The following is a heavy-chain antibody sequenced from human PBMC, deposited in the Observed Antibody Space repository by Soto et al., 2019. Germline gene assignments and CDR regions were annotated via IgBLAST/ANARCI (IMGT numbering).Heavy chain of an antibody. D-gene: IGHD5-18*01. J-gene: IGHJ4*02. V-gene: IGHV3-43*01. Sequence: GGSLRLSCAASGFTFDDYTMHWVRQAPGKGLEWVSLISWDGGSTYYADSVKGRFTISRDNSKNSLYLQMNSLRTEDTALYYCVRTGYSYGYIFDYWGQGTLVTVSS. CDR1: GFTFDDYT. CDR2: ISWDGGST. CDR3: VRTGYSYGYIFDY.